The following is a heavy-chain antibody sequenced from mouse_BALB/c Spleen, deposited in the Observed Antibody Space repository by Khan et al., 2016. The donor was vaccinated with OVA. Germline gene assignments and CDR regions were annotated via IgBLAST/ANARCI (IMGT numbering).Heavy chain of an antibody. D-gene: IGHD2-10*01. Sequence: QIQLVQSGPELKKPGETVKISCKASGYTFTNFGMNWAKQAPGKGLKWMGWINTYTGEPTYADDFKGRFAFSLETSANTAYLQINNLKNEDTATYFCARPPYFSYTLDHWGQGTSVTVSS. V-gene: IGHV9-3-1*01. CDR3: ARPPYFSYTLDH. CDR2: INTYTGEP. J-gene: IGHJ4*01. CDR1: GYTFTNFG.